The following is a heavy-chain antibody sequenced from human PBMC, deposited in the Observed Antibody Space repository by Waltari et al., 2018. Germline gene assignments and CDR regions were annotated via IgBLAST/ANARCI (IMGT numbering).Heavy chain of an antibody. D-gene: IGHD3-3*02. CDR1: GFTFSSYA. CDR3: ASTLRHLAEYFQH. CDR2: ISGSGGST. Sequence: EVQLLESGGGLVQPGGSLRLSCAASGFTFSSYAMSWVRRAPGKGLEWVSAISGSGGSTYYADSVKGRFTISRDNSKNTLYLQMNSLRAEDTAVYYCASTLRHLAEYFQHWGQGTLVTVSS. V-gene: IGHV3-23*01. J-gene: IGHJ1*01.